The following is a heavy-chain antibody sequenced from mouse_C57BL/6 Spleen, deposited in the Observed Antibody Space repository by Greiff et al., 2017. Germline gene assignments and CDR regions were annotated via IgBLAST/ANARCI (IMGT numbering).Heavy chain of an antibody. V-gene: IGHV7-3*01. CDR2: IRNKANGYTT. J-gene: IGHJ1*01. CDR3: ARYWGSGYFDV. Sequence: EVKLVESGGGLVQPGGSLSLSCAASGFTFTDYYMSWVRQPPGKALEWLGFIRNKANGYTTEYSASVKGRFTISRDNSQSILYLQMNALRAEDSATYYCARYWGSGYFDVWGPRTPVTVSS. CDR1: GFTFTDYY.